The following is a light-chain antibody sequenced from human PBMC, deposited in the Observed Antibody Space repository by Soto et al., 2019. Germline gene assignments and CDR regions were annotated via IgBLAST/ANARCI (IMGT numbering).Light chain of an antibody. Sequence: QSVLTQPASVSGSPGQSITLSCTGTSNDVGIYNYVSWYQQHPGKAPKLMIYEVTNRPSGVSDRFSGSKSDNTASLTISGLQAEDEADYYCSSYTISITWVFGGGTQLTVL. CDR2: EVT. CDR3: SSYTISITWV. J-gene: IGLJ3*02. CDR1: SNDVGIYNY. V-gene: IGLV2-14*01.